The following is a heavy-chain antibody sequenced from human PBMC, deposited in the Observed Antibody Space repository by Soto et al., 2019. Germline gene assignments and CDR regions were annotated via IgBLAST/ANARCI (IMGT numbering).Heavy chain of an antibody. CDR3: ARDGGRHSGGIDY. CDR2: IIPIFGTA. D-gene: IGHD1-26*01. J-gene: IGHJ4*02. Sequence: QVQLVQSGAEVKKPGSSVKVSCKASGGTFSSYSINWVRQAPGQGLEWMGEIIPIFGTANYAQKVQGRVTITADESTSTAYMELSSLRSEDTAVYCCARDGGRHSGGIDYWGQGTLVTVSS. CDR1: GGTFSSYS. V-gene: IGHV1-69*01.